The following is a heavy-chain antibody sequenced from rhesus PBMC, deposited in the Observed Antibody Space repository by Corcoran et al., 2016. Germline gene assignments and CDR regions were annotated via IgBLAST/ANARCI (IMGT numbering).Heavy chain of an antibody. J-gene: IGHJ4*01. V-gene: IGHV5-2*01. CDR3: AKSSGWSYYFDY. CDR2: LAPSDSDT. Sequence: EVQLVQSGAEVKRPGDSLHISCKTSGYSFTSYWISWVRQTPGKGLEWMGALAPSDSDTRYSPSFQGQVTISADKSISTAYLQWSSLKASDSATYYCAKSSGWSYYFDYWGQGVLVTVSS. D-gene: IGHD6S26*01. CDR1: GYSFTSYW.